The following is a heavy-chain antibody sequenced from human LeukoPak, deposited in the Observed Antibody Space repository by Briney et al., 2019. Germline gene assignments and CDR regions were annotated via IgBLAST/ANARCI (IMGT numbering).Heavy chain of an antibody. Sequence: GASVKVSCKASGYTFTSYGISWVRQAPGQGLEWMGWISAYNGNTNYAQKLQGRVTMTTDTSTSTAYMELRSLRSDDTAVYYCARGPYYSGGSCYSFWFDPWGQGTLVTVSS. D-gene: IGHD2-15*01. CDR1: GYTFTSYG. V-gene: IGHV1-18*01. J-gene: IGHJ5*02. CDR2: ISAYNGNT. CDR3: ARGPYYSGGSCYSFWFDP.